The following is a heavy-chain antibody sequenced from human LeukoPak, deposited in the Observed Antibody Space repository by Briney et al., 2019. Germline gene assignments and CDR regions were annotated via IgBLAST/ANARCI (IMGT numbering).Heavy chain of an antibody. Sequence: ASVKVSCKASGYTFTGYYMHWVRQAPGQGLEWMGWINPNSGGTNYAQKFQGRVTMTRDTSISTAYVELSRLRSDDTAVYYCARDSEMAIITLGYYFDYWGQGTLVTVSS. V-gene: IGHV1-2*02. CDR3: ARDSEMAIITLGYYFDY. J-gene: IGHJ4*02. CDR1: GYTFTGYY. CDR2: INPNSGGT. D-gene: IGHD5-24*01.